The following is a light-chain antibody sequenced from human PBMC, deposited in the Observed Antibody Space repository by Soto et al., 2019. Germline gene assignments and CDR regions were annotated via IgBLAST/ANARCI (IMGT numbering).Light chain of an antibody. Sequence: DLQMTQSPSSVSASVGDRVTITCRASQDVTTSLAWFQQNPGEAPRLLIYSASSLHRGVPSRFSGSGYGTDFTLTISSLQPEDFAPYYCQQGNSFPRTFGGGTKVEIK. CDR1: QDVTTS. CDR2: SAS. J-gene: IGKJ4*01. V-gene: IGKV1-12*01. CDR3: QQGNSFPRT.